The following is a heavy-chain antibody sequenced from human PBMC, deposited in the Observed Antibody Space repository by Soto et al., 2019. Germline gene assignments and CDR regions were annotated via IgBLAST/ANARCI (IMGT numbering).Heavy chain of an antibody. CDR3: ARDDILCSGGSCYGVPMDG. V-gene: IGHV3-66*01. Sequence: EVQLVESGGGLVQPGGSLRLSCAASGFTVSSKYMSWVRQAPGKGLQWVSLIQSGGTTYYADSVKGRFTISRDSSKNTLLLQMDSLRAEDTAVYYCARDDILCSGGSCYGVPMDGWAKGPRSPSP. J-gene: IGHJ6*03. CDR2: IQSGGTT. CDR1: GFTVSSKY. D-gene: IGHD2-15*01.